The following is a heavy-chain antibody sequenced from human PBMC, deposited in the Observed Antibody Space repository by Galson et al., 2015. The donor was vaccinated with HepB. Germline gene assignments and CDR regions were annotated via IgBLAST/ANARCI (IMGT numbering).Heavy chain of an antibody. J-gene: IGHJ4*02. CDR2: IIGSGVNT. D-gene: IGHD2-2*01. CDR1: GFNFSSYA. Sequence: SLRLSCAASGFNFSSYAMSWVRQAPGKGLEWVSTIIGSGVNTYYTDSVKGRFTISRDNSKNTLYLQMNSLRAEDTAVYYCAKDVCECCSSTSCFFFDYWGQGTVVTVSA. V-gene: IGHV3-23*01. CDR3: AKDVCECCSSTSCFFFDY.